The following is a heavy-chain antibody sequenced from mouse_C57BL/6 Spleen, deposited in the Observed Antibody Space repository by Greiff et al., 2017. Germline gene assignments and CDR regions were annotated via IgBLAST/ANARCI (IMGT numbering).Heavy chain of an antibody. CDR1: GFTFSDYG. V-gene: IGHV5-17*01. J-gene: IGHJ2*01. CDR3: ARNLLYYGSFDY. CDR2: ISSGSSTI. D-gene: IGHD1-1*01. Sequence: EVKLVESGGGLVKPGGSLKLSCAASGFTFSDYGMHWVRQAPEKGLEWVAYISSGSSTIYYADTVKGRFTISRDNAKNTLFLQMTSLRSEDTAMYYCARNLLYYGSFDYWGQGTTLTVSS.